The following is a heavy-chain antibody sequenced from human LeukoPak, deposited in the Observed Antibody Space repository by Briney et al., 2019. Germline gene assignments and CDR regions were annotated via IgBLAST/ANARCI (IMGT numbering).Heavy chain of an antibody. CDR2: IYYSGST. D-gene: IGHD3-22*01. CDR3: AKPAETYYYDSSGYFLTPTFDY. V-gene: IGHV4-39*07. Sequence: PSETLSLTCTVSGGSISSSSYYWGWIRQPPGKGLEWIGSIYYSGSTYYNPSLKSRVTISVDTSKNQFSLKLSSVTAADTAVYYCAKPAETYYYDSSGYFLTPTFDYWGQGTLVTVSS. J-gene: IGHJ4*02. CDR1: GGSISSSSYY.